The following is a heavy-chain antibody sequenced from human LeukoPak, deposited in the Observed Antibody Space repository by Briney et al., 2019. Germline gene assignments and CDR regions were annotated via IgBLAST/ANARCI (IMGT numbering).Heavy chain of an antibody. V-gene: IGHV3-23*01. Sequence: PGGSLRLSCAASGFTFDDYAMHWVRQAPGKGLEWVSSISGTGGSTYYADSVKGRFTISRDNSKNTLYLQMNTLRAEDTAIYYCAKVWRGHYYDYWGQGTLVTVSS. D-gene: IGHD1-1*01. CDR3: AKVWRGHYYDY. CDR1: GFTFDDYA. J-gene: IGHJ4*02. CDR2: ISGTGGST.